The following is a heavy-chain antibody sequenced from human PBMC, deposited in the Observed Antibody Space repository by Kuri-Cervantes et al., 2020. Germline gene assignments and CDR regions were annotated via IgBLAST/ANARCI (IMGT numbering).Heavy chain of an antibody. Sequence: LSLTCAASGFTFSSYGMHWVRQAPGKGPVWVSRINSDGSSTSYADSVKGRFTISRDNAKNTLYLQMNSLRDEDTAVYYCARVIHWHLVIVRYNWFDPWGQGTLVTVSS. V-gene: IGHV3-74*01. CDR3: ARVIHWHLVIVRYNWFDP. CDR2: INSDGSST. D-gene: IGHD3-16*02. J-gene: IGHJ5*02. CDR1: GFTFSSYG.